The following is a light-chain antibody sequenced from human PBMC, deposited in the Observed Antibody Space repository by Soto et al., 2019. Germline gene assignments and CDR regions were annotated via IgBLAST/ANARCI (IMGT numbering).Light chain of an antibody. Sequence: QSVLTQPASVSGSPGQSITISCTGTNSDVGGYNYVSWYQHHPGKAPKLMIFDVTNRPSGVSNRFSGSKSGNTASLTISGLQAEDEADYYCSSYTSSRTLVVFGGGTKVTVL. V-gene: IGLV2-14*03. CDR3: SSYTSSRTLVV. CDR1: NSDVGGYNY. CDR2: DVT. J-gene: IGLJ3*02.